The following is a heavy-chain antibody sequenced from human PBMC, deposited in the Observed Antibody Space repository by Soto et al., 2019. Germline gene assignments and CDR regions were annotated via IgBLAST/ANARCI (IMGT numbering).Heavy chain of an antibody. J-gene: IGHJ5*02. D-gene: IGHD3-3*01. Sequence: QVQLVQSGAEVKKPGASVKVSCKASGYTFTSYGISWVRQAPGQGLEWMGWISAYNGNTNYAQKLQGRVTMTTDTCTSTAYMELRRLRSDDTAVYYCARDGLTIFGVVQMGGWFDPWGQGTLVTVSS. CDR2: ISAYNGNT. V-gene: IGHV1-18*01. CDR1: GYTFTSYG. CDR3: ARDGLTIFGVVQMGGWFDP.